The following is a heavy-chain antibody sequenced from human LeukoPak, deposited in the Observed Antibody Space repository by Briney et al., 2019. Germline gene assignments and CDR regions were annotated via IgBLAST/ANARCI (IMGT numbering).Heavy chain of an antibody. CDR2: IYTTGST. J-gene: IGHJ5*02. CDR3: ASKIAPAGPFDP. D-gene: IGHD6-13*01. CDR1: GASISGYY. V-gene: IGHV4-4*07. Sequence: PWETLSLTCSVSGASISGYYWTWIRQPAGRGLEWIGRIYTTGSTKYNPSLKSRVIMSVDASKNQFSLKLSSVTAADTAVYYCASKIAPAGPFDPWGQGTLVTVSS.